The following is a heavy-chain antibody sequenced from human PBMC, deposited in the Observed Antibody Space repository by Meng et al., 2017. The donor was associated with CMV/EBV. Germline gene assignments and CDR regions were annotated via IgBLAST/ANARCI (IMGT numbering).Heavy chain of an antibody. D-gene: IGHD1-26*01. V-gene: IGHV3-7*01. CDR3: ARFVASGSPRPYYYYYYGMDV. J-gene: IGHJ6*02. Sequence: GESLKISCAASGFTFSSYWMSWVRQAPGKGLEWVANIKQDGSEKYYVDSVKGRFTISRDNAKNSLYLQMNNLRAEDTAVYYCARFVASGSPRPYYYYYYGMDVWGQGTTVTVSS. CDR2: IKQDGSEK. CDR1: GFTFSSYW.